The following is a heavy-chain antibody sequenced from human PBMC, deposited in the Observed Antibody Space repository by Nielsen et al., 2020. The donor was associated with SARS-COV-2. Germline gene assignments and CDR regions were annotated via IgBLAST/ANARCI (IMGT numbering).Heavy chain of an antibody. CDR3: AKDLLESWNDPPFHFDY. CDR2: ISAGGDST. CDR1: GFTFDDYA. D-gene: IGHD1-1*01. Sequence: GESLKISCAASGFTFDDYAMHWVRQAPGQGLEWVSGISAGGDSTYYADSVKGRFTVSRDNSKNTLYLHMNTLRAEDTAIYYCAKDLLESWNDPPFHFDYWGQGTLVTVSS. J-gene: IGHJ4*02. V-gene: IGHV3-23*01.